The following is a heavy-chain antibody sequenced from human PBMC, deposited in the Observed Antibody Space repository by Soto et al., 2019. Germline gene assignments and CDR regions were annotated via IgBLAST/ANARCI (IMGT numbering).Heavy chain of an antibody. Sequence: EVQLVESGGGLVQPGGSLRLSCAASGFRFSIYSMNWVRQAPGKGLEWSAYITSDTNTIKYADSVKGRFTISRDNAKNAVYLQMNSLRDEDTAVYYCARSVEGHFDYWVQGTVVTVSS. J-gene: IGHJ4*02. V-gene: IGHV3-48*02. CDR2: ITSDTNTI. CDR3: ARSVEGHFDY. D-gene: IGHD6-19*01. CDR1: GFRFSIYS.